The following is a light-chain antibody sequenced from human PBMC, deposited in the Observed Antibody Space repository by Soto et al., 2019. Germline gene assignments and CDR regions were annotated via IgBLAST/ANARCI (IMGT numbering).Light chain of an antibody. CDR2: WAS. CDR3: QQYYSTPNT. J-gene: IGKJ2*01. V-gene: IGKV4-1*01. Sequence: DIVMTQSPDSLAVSLGERATINCKYSQSVSYSSNNKNSLAWYQQKPGQPPKLLIYWASTRESGVPDRFSGSGSGTDLTLTISSLQAEDVAVYYCQQYYSTPNTFGQGTKLDIK. CDR1: QSVSYSSNNKNS.